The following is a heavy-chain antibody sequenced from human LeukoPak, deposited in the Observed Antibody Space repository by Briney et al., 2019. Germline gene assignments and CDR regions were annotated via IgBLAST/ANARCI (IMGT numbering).Heavy chain of an antibody. CDR2: ISWNGYST. Sequence: GGSLRLSCSASGFTLSSYWMHWVRQAPGKGLEWVSLISWNGYSTSYGDSVKGRFTISRDNNKDSLYLQMNSLRTEDTALYYCARDSSGSLDYWGQGTLVTVSS. CDR1: GFTLSSYW. CDR3: ARDSSGSLDY. J-gene: IGHJ4*02. D-gene: IGHD1-26*01. V-gene: IGHV3-43*01.